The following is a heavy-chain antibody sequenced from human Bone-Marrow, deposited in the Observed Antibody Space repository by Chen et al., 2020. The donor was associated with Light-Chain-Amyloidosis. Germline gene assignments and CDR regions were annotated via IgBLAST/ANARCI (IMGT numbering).Heavy chain of an antibody. CDR2: FWDDGRND. CDR1: GFTFSGYG. D-gene: IGHD3-10*01. V-gene: IGHV3-33*01. Sequence: QVQLVESGGGVVQPGRSLRLSCAASGFTFSGYGMHWVRQAPGKGLEWVALFWDDGRNDYYVDSLKGRFTISRDNSKNKLDLQMDSLRAEDTAGYYCARDYGSSGRYYKGDFDYWGQGTLVTVSS. CDR3: ARDYGSSGRYYKGDFDY. J-gene: IGHJ4*02.